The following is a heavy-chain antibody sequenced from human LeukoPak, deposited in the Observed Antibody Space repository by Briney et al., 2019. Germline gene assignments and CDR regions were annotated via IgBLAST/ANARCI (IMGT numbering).Heavy chain of an antibody. CDR1: GFTFSSYG. D-gene: IGHD2-2*02. CDR2: ISYDGSNK. Sequence: PGGSLRLSCAASGFTFSSYGMHWVRQAPGKGLEWVAVISYDGSNKYYADSVKGRFTISRDNSKNTLYLQMNSLRAEDTAVYYCAKDLSREVPAAIPVDYWGQGTLVTVSS. J-gene: IGHJ4*02. V-gene: IGHV3-30*18. CDR3: AKDLSREVPAAIPVDY.